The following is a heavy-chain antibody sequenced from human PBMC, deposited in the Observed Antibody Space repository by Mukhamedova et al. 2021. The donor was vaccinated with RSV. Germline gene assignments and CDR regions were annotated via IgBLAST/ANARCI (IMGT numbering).Heavy chain of an antibody. D-gene: IGHD3-3*01. J-gene: IGHJ4*02. Sequence: GGTTYYADSVKGRFTISRDNSRNTLYLQLNSLRPEDTAMYYCAKSGRNTPFGVVQSSYYFNYWGQGTLFTVSS. CDR2: GGTT. V-gene: IGHV3-23*01. CDR3: AKSGRNTPFGVVQSSYYFNY.